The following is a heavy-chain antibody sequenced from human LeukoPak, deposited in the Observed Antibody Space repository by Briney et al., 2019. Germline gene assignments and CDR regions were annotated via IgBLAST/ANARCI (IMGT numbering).Heavy chain of an antibody. D-gene: IGHD3-10*01. CDR1: GGSISSGGYY. V-gene: IGHV4-30-2*01. CDR3: ARGRDGSGSFDY. Sequence: PSQTLSLTCAVSGGSISSGGYYWSWIRQPPGKGLEWIGYIYHSASTYYNPSLKSRLTISVDRSKNQFSLKLNSVTAADTALYHCARGRDGSGSFDYWGQGTPVTVSS. CDR2: IYHSAST. J-gene: IGHJ4*02.